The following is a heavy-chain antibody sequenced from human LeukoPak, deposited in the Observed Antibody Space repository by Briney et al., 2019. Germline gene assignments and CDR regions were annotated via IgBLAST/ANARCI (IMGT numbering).Heavy chain of an antibody. D-gene: IGHD3-10*01. CDR1: RYTFTSYG. CDR2: ITAYNDNT. V-gene: IGHV1-18*01. Sequence: ASVKVSCKASRYTFTSYGISSVREAPGQGLEWMGWITAYNDNTNYAQKLQGRVTMTTDTSTSTAYMELRSLRSDDTAVYYCARALLWFGEPSHIDYWGQGTLVTVSS. CDR3: ARALLWFGEPSHIDY. J-gene: IGHJ4*02.